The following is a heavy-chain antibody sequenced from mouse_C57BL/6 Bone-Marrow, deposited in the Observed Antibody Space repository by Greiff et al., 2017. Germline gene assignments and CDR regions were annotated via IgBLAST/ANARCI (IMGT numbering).Heavy chain of an antibody. J-gene: IGHJ4*01. D-gene: IGHD1-1*01. Sequence: EVQGVESGGGLVQPGGSLKLSCAASGFTFSDYYMYWVRQTPEKRLEWVAYISNGGGSTYYPDTVKGRFTISRDNAKNTLYLQMSRLKSEDTAMYYCARGPATVVVRLAYYAMDYWGQGTSVTVSS. CDR2: ISNGGGST. CDR1: GFTFSDYY. V-gene: IGHV5-12*01. CDR3: ARGPATVVVRLAYYAMDY.